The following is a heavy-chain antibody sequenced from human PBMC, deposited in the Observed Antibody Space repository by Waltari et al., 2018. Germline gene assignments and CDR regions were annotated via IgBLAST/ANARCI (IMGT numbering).Heavy chain of an antibody. CDR1: GGTFSSYA. CDR3: ARGYDILTGYYVFDY. CDR2: LSAYNCNT. V-gene: IGHV1-18*01. Sequence: QVQLVQSGAEVKKPGSSVKVSCKASGGTFSSYAISWVRQAPGQGLEWMGWLSAYNCNTNYAQKLQGRVTMTTDTSTSTAYMELRSLRSDDTAVYYCARGYDILTGYYVFDYWGQGTLVTVSS. D-gene: IGHD3-9*01. J-gene: IGHJ4*02.